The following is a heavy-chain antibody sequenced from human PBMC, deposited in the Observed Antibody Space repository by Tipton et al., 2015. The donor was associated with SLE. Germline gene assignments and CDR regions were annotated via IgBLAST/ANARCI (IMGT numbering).Heavy chain of an antibody. Sequence: SLRLSCAASGFTFATFGMSWVRQAPGKGLEWVSSISGSGQNTFDADSVKGRFTISRDNSKSTLYLQMNSLRADDTAVYYCAKDYGTQLWFKGLSDYWGQGMLVTVSS. CDR1: GFTFATFG. CDR2: ISGSGQNT. D-gene: IGHD5-18*01. CDR3: AKDYGTQLWFKGLSDY. J-gene: IGHJ4*02. V-gene: IGHV3-23*01.